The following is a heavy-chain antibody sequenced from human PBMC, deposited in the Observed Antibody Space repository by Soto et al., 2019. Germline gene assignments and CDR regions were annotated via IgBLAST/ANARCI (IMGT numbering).Heavy chain of an antibody. CDR2: IWYDGSNK. CDR3: ARYCSGGSCYPGRYYYYGMDV. CDR1: GFTFSSYG. V-gene: IGHV3-33*01. J-gene: IGHJ6*02. D-gene: IGHD2-15*01. Sequence: QVQLVESGGGVVQPGRSLRLSCAASGFTFSSYGMHWVRQAPGKGLEWVAVIWYDGSNKYYADSVKGRFTISRDNSKNTLYLQMNGLRAEDTAVYYCARYCSGGSCYPGRYYYYGMDVWGQGTTVTVSS.